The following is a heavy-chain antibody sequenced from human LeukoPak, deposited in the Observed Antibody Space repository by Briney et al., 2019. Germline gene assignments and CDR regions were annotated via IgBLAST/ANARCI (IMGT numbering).Heavy chain of an antibody. CDR1: GFTVCSNY. V-gene: IGHV3-66*01. J-gene: IGHJ4*02. Sequence: GGSLRLSCAVSGFTVCSNYMSWIWQAPGPGLDLVSVIYSGGSTYYADSVKGRFTISRDKSKHTVYLQLTSLKVYDTAVYDCAWEYYYDSSCYYIYYPDYWGQGTLVTVCS. CDR3: AWEYYYDSSCYYIYYPDY. D-gene: IGHD3-22*01. CDR2: IYSGGST.